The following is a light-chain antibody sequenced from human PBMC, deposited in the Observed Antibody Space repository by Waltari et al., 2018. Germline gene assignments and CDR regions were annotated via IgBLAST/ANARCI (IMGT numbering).Light chain of an antibody. V-gene: IGKV1-9*01. CDR3: QQLYSDPFT. Sequence: SQLNQSPSSVSASVGDRVTITCRASQDVRNFLAWYQQKPGETPRLLIFDASPLHEGVPSRFRGSGSGTDFSLTISSLQPEDYATYYCQQLYSDPFTFGPGTKVDV. CDR2: DAS. CDR1: QDVRNF. J-gene: IGKJ3*01.